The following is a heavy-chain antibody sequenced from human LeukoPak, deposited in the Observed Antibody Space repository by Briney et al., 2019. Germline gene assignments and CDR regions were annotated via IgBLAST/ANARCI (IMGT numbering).Heavy chain of an antibody. CDR2: IYYSGST. CDR3: AGSYYYGSGGLNYYYYMDV. J-gene: IGHJ6*03. V-gene: IGHV4-39*07. D-gene: IGHD3-10*01. CDR1: GGSISSSSYY. Sequence: PSETLSLTCTVSGGSISSSSYYWGWIRQPPGKGLEWIGSIYYSGSTYYNPSLKSRVTMSVDTSKNQFSLKLSSVTAADTAVYYCAGSYYYGSGGLNYYYYMDVWGKGTTVTISS.